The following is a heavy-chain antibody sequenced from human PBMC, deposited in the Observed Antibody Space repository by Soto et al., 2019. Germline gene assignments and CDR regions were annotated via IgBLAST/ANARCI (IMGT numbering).Heavy chain of an antibody. V-gene: IGHV6-1*01. CDR1: RDRVSSNRAA. J-gene: IGHJ3*02. CDR2: TYYRSKWYN. CDR3: ASEVGATRAFDI. D-gene: IGHD1-26*01. Sequence: PSQTLSLTWPISRDRVSSNRAAWNWIRQSPSRGLEWLGRTYYRSKWYNDYAVSVKSRITINPDTSKNQFSLQLNSVTPEDTAVYYCASEVGATRAFDIWGQGTMVTVSS.